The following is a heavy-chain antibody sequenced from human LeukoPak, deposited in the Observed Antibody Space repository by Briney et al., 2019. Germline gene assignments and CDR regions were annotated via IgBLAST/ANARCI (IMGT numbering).Heavy chain of an antibody. J-gene: IGHJ5*02. CDR3: ARVTTYYYDSSGLIWFDP. CDR2: VFYSGST. V-gene: IGHV4-59*01. Sequence: PSETLSLTCTVSGGSISTYYWSWIRQPPGKGLEWVGYVFYSGSTNYNPSLKSRATISVDTSKNQISLKLSSVTAADTAVYYCARVTTYYYDSSGLIWFDPWGQGTLVTVSS. D-gene: IGHD3-22*01. CDR1: GGSISTYY.